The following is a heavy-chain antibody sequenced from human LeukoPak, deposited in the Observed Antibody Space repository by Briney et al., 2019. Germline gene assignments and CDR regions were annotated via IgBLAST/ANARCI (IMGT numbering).Heavy chain of an antibody. CDR3: RTELIRGVMTTAFVI. V-gene: IGHV3-30*03. J-gene: IGHJ3*02. CDR1: GLTFSTYG. CDR2: LSHDGSNE. D-gene: IGHD3-10*01. Sequence: PGGSLRLSCAASGLTFSTYGIHWVRQAPGWGLEWLASLSHDGSNELYADSVKGRFTVSRDNSKRSFYLQMSSLRDEDTAVYYCRTELIRGVMTTAFVIWGQGTMVTVSS.